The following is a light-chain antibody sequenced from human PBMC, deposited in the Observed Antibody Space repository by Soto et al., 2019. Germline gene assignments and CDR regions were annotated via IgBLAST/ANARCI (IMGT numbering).Light chain of an antibody. Sequence: EIVLTQSPGTLSLSPGERATLSCRASQSGSSNYLAWFQQRPGRAPRLLIYNAFSRATGIPDRFIGSWSGTDITLNISELEPEDFPVYYGQQYDSSPYNFGHRTKLEIK. CDR3: QQYDSSPYN. CDR2: NAF. V-gene: IGKV3-20*01. J-gene: IGKJ2*01. CDR1: QSGSSNY.